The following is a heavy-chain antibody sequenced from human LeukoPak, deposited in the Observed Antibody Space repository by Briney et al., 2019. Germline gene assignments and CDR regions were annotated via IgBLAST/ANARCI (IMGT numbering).Heavy chain of an antibody. V-gene: IGHV4-59*08. D-gene: IGHD6-19*01. CDR1: GDSISSYY. CDR3: ARRVAVAGVNQYHYHGMDV. Sequence: SETLSLTCTVSGDSISSYYWSWIRQPPGKGLEWIGYIYYTGSTNYHPSLKSRVTISVDTSKNQFSLRLNSVTAADTAVYYCARRVAVAGVNQYHYHGMDVWGQGTTVTVSS. CDR2: IYYTGST. J-gene: IGHJ6*02.